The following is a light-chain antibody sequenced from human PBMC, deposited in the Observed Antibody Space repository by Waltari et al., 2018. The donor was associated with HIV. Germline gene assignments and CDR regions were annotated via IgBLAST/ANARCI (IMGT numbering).Light chain of an antibody. CDR3: QSYDSSLRV. Sequence: HSVLTQPPSVSGAPGKRVTIPCTGSSSNTGDGYEVHWYQQLPGTAPKLLIYDNINRPSGVPDRFSGSKSGTSASLAITGLQAEDEADYYCQSYDSSLRVFGGGTKLTVL. J-gene: IGLJ3*02. CDR2: DNI. V-gene: IGLV1-40*01. CDR1: SSNTGDGYE.